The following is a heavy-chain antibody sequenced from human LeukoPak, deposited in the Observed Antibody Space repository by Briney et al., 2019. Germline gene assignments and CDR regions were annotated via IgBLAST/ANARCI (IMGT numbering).Heavy chain of an antibody. Sequence: ASVKVSCKASGYTFTGYYMHWVRQAPGQELEWMGWINPNSGGTNYAQKFQGRVTMTRDTSISTAYMELSRLRSDDTAVYYCARAPVTAMPIGDYWGQGTLVTVSS. CDR1: GYTFTGYY. J-gene: IGHJ4*02. CDR2: INPNSGGT. CDR3: ARAPVTAMPIGDY. D-gene: IGHD5-18*01. V-gene: IGHV1-2*02.